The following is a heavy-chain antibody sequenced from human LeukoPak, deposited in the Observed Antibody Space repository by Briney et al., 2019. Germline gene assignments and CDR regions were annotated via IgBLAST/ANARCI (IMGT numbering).Heavy chain of an antibody. J-gene: IGHJ6*04. V-gene: IGHV3-30*03. Sequence: GGSLRLSCAASGFTFSDYYMNWIRQAPGKGMEWVAVISYDGSNKYYADSVKGRFTISRDNSKNTLYLQMNSLRAEDTAVYYCARDAAAGAYYYYGMDVWGKGTTVTVSS. CDR3: ARDAAAGAYYYYGMDV. CDR1: GFTFSDYY. CDR2: ISYDGSNK. D-gene: IGHD6-13*01.